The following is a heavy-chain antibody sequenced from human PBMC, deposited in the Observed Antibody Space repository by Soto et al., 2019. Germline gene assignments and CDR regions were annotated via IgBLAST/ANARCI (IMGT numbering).Heavy chain of an antibody. CDR1: GDSIRGGASF. CDR3: AKLSCTSSTCYFPGWFDP. Sequence: LSLTCTVSGDSIRGGASFWSWIGQPPGKGLEWIANVYYSGSSYYNPSLKSPLTISVDTTKNQFSLQLKSMTAADTAVYYCAKLSCTSSTCYFPGWFDPWGQGTLVTVSS. V-gene: IGHV4-31*01. D-gene: IGHD2-2*01. J-gene: IGHJ5*02. CDR2: VYYSGSS.